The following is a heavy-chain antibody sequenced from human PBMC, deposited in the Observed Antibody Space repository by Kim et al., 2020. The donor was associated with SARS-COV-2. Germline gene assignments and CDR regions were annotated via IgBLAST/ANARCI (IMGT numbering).Heavy chain of an antibody. CDR1: GGSISSSNW. Sequence: SETLSLTCAVSGGSISSSNWWSWVRQPPGKGLEWIGEIYHSGSTNYNPSLKSRVTISVDKSKNQFSLKLSSVTAADTAVYYCARDRGDYVWGSYRPNWFDPWGQGTLVTVSS. V-gene: IGHV4-4*02. CDR3: ARDRGDYVWGSYRPNWFDP. J-gene: IGHJ5*02. D-gene: IGHD3-16*02. CDR2: IYHSGST.